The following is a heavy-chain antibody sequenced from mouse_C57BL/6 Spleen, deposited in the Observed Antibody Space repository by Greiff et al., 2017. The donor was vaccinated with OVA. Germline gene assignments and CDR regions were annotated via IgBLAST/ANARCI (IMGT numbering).Heavy chain of an antibody. V-gene: IGHV5-9*01. CDR2: ISGGGGNT. Sequence: DVQLVESGGGLVRPGGSLKLSCAASGFTFSSYTMSWVRQTPEKRLEWVATISGGGGNTYYPDSVKGRFTISRDNATNTLYLQMSSLRSEDTALYDCGRHSHCGGWYFDVWGQGTTLTVSS. D-gene: IGHD1-1*02. CDR1: GFTFSSYT. J-gene: IGHJ1*01. CDR3: GRHSHCGGWYFDV.